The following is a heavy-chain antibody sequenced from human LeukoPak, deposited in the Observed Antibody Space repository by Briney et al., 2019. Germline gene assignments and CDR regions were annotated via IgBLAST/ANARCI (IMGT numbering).Heavy chain of an antibody. D-gene: IGHD3-9*01. CDR3: TTDDPSLRYFDWLFPTSLDY. Sequence: GGSLSLSCAASGFTFSNVWMSWVRQAPGKGLEWVGRIKSKTDGGTTDYAAPVKGRFTISRDDSKNTLYLQMNSLKTEDTAVYYCTTDDPSLRYFDWLFPTSLDYWGQGTLVTVSS. V-gene: IGHV3-15*01. J-gene: IGHJ4*02. CDR2: IKSKTDGGTT. CDR1: GFTFSNVW.